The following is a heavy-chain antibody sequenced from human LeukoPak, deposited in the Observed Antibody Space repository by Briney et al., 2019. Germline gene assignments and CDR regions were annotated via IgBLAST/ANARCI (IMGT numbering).Heavy chain of an antibody. CDR2: IRYDGSNK. D-gene: IGHD3-22*01. CDR1: GFTFSSHG. Sequence: PGGSLRLSCAASGFTFSSHGMHWVRQAPGKGLEWVAFIRYDGSNKYYADSVKGRFTISRDNAKNSLYLQMNSLRAEDTAVYYCARGQLYYDSSGFDYWGQGTLVTVSS. CDR3: ARGQLYYDSSGFDY. V-gene: IGHV3-30*02. J-gene: IGHJ4*02.